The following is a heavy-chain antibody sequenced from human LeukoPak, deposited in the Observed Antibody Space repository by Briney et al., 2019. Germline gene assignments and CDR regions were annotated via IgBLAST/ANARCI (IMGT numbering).Heavy chain of an antibody. Sequence: GGSLRLSCAASGFTFSNHAMSWVRQAPGKGLEWVSTISNSGGSKFYAGSVKGRFTISTDTSNNTLYLQMHTLRVDDTAIYFRAKARYDFWSAKGDWGQGTLVTVSS. CDR1: GFTFSNHA. D-gene: IGHD3-3*01. CDR3: AKARYDFWSAKGD. V-gene: IGHV3-23*01. J-gene: IGHJ4*02. CDR2: ISNSGGSK.